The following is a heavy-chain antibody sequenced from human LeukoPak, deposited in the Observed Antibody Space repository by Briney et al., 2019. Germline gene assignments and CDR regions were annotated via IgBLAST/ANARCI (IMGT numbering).Heavy chain of an antibody. CDR2: VYYSGSA. CDR3: ARERRSGSYYYFDY. J-gene: IGHJ4*02. D-gene: IGHD1-26*01. Sequence: PSETLSLTCSVSGDSISSYYWSWIRQPPGKGLEWIGYVYYSGSANYSPSLKSRVTISVDTSKNQFSLKLSSVTAADTAIYYCARERRSGSYYYFDYWGQGTLVTVSS. CDR1: GDSISSYY. V-gene: IGHV4-59*01.